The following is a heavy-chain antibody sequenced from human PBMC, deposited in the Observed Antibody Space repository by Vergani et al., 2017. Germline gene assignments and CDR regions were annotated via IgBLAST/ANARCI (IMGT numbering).Heavy chain of an antibody. CDR3: AKDQPINVWGRPGRWFDP. Sequence: EVQLLESGGGLVQPGGSLRLSCAASGFTFSSYAMSWVRQAPGKGLEWVSAISGSGGSTYYADSVKGRFTISRDNSKNTLYLQMNSLRAEDTAVYYCAKDQPINVWGRPGRWFDPWGQGTLVTVSS. D-gene: IGHD3-16*01. V-gene: IGHV3-23*01. CDR2: ISGSGGST. J-gene: IGHJ5*02. CDR1: GFTFSSYA.